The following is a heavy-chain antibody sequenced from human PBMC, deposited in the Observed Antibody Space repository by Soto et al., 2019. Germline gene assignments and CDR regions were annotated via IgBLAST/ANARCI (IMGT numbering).Heavy chain of an antibody. CDR2: ISSSGSTI. CDR3: ARDGNYDFWSGYWSHLGYHGMDV. J-gene: IGHJ6*02. CDR1: GFTFSIYE. V-gene: IGHV3-48*03. D-gene: IGHD3-3*01. Sequence: PGGSLRLSCAASGFTFSIYEMNWVRQAPGKGLEWVSYISSSGSTIYYADPVEGRFTISRDNAKNSLYLQMNSLRAEDTAVYYRARDGNYDFWSGYWSHLGYHGMDVRGQGTTVTVSS.